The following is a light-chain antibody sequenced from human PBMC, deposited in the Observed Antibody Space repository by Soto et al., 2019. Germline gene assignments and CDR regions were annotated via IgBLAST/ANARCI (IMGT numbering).Light chain of an antibody. CDR2: EVS. CDR3: SSYGGSNTFGV. Sequence: QSALTQPPSASGSLGQSVTISCTGTSSDVGGYNYVSWYQQHPGKAPKLMIYEVSKRPSGVPDRFSGSKSGNTASLTVSGLQAEDEADYYCSSYGGSNTFGVFGTGTKVTVL. V-gene: IGLV2-8*01. J-gene: IGLJ1*01. CDR1: SSDVGGYNY.